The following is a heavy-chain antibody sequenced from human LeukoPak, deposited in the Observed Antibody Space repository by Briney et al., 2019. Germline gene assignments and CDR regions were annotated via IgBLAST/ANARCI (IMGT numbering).Heavy chain of an antibody. CDR1: GGPISSYY. CDR2: IYTSGST. CDR3: ASCSGYSSSWYYFLEVTPPDY. J-gene: IGHJ4*02. Sequence: SETLSLTCTVSGGPISSYYWSWIRQPAGKGLEWIGRIYTSGSTNYNPSLKSRVTMSVDTSKNQFSLKLSSVTAADTAVYYCASCSGYSSSWYYFLEVTPPDYWGQGTLVTVSS. D-gene: IGHD6-13*01. V-gene: IGHV4-4*07.